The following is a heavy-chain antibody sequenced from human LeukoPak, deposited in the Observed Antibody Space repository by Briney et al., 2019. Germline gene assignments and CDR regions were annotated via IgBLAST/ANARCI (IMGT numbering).Heavy chain of an antibody. D-gene: IGHD1-26*01. CDR1: GGSFGDYY. CDR2: ISQSGST. J-gene: IGHJ4*02. V-gene: IGHV4-34*01. CDR3: ARQEGGLSGSYYYFDY. Sequence: PSETLSLTCAVYGGSFGDYYWSWIRQPPGKGLEWIGEISQSGSTNFNPSLKSRVTISVDKSKNQFSLKLSSVTAADTAVYYCARQEGGLSGSYYYFDYWGQGTLVTVSS.